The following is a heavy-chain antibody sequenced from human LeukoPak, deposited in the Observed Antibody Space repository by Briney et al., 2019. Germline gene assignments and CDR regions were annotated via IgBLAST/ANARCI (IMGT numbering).Heavy chain of an antibody. D-gene: IGHD4/OR15-4a*01. CDR3: ARAPSDYLNWFDP. CDR1: GGSISGGSYY. V-gene: IGHV4-61*01. Sequence: SETLSLTCTVSGGSISGGSYYWNWIRQPPGKGLDWIGYIYYTGSTNYNPSLKSRVTISVDTSENQFSLKLSSVTAADTALYYCARAPSDYLNWFDPWGQGTLVTVSS. J-gene: IGHJ5*02. CDR2: IYYTGST.